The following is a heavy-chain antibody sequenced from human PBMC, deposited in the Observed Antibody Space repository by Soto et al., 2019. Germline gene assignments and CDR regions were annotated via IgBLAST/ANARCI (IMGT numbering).Heavy chain of an antibody. CDR3: ARGITIFGVVEYYYDY. J-gene: IGHJ4*02. Sequence: QVQLQQWGAGLLKPSETLSLTCAVYGGSFSGYYWSWIRQPPGKGLEWIGEINHSGSTNYNPSLKSRGTISVDTSKNPYPATLSSATAADTAVYYCARGITIFGVVEYYYDYWGQGTLVAVSS. V-gene: IGHV4-34*01. CDR1: GGSFSGYY. CDR2: INHSGST. D-gene: IGHD3-3*01.